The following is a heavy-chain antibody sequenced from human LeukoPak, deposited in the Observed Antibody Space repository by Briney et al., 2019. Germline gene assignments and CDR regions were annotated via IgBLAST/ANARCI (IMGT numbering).Heavy chain of an antibody. Sequence: SETLSLTCTVSGGSVSRGGDYWTWIRQHPGEGLEWIVCMFYGGGTYYNPSLKSRVTMSVDTSKNQFSLTLTSVTAADTAVYYCASRTPNLGDSGAGSSYYHYYGVDVWGQGTSVTVSS. CDR1: GGSVSRGGDY. CDR2: MFYGGGT. D-gene: IGHD3-10*01. J-gene: IGHJ6*02. CDR3: ASRTPNLGDSGAGSSYYHYYGVDV. V-gene: IGHV4-31*03.